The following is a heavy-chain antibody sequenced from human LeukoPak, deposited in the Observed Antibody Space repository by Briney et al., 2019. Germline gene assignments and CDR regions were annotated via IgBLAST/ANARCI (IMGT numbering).Heavy chain of an antibody. D-gene: IGHD7-27*01. J-gene: IGHJ4*02. CDR1: GYTFTGYY. Sequence: ASVKVSCKTSGYTFTGYYMHWVRQAPGQGLEWMGIINPSGGSTTYAHNFQGRVTMTRDTSTSTVYMELSSLRSEDTAVYYCARDVQTGDRDYWGQGTLVTVSS. CDR3: ARDVQTGDRDY. V-gene: IGHV1-46*01. CDR2: INPSGGST.